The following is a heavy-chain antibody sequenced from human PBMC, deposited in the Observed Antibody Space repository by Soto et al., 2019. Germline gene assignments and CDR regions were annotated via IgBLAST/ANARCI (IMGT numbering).Heavy chain of an antibody. J-gene: IGHJ3*01. CDR1: GFTFDDYA. V-gene: IGHV3-9*01. CDR3: AKGYSSTWFRDAFDF. D-gene: IGHD6-13*01. Sequence: EVQLVESGGGLVQPGRSLRLSCAASGFTFDDYAMHWVRQVPGKGLEWVAGIHWDAGDIGYADSVQGRFTISRDNGKNSLHLQMNSLRPEDTALSFCAKGYSSTWFRDAFDFWGQGTMVTVSS. CDR2: IHWDAGDI.